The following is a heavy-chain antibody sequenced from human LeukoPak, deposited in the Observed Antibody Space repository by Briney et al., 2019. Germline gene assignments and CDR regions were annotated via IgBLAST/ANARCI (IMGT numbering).Heavy chain of an antibody. CDR3: AKYGPYDFWSGSIGNFDY. CDR1: GFTFSSYA. J-gene: IGHJ4*02. Sequence: GGSLRLSCAASGFTFSSYAMSWVRQAPGKGLERVSAISGSGGSTYYADSVKGRFTISRDNSKNTLYLQMNSLRAEDTAVYYCAKYGPYDFWSGSIGNFDYWGQGTLVTVSS. D-gene: IGHD3-3*01. CDR2: ISGSGGST. V-gene: IGHV3-23*01.